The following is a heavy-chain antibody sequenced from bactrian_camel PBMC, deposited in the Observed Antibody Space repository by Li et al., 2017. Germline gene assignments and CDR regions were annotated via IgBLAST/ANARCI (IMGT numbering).Heavy chain of an antibody. V-gene: IGHV3S53*01. CDR3: AALRPLGGDVLSQGGYRY. D-gene: IGHD3*01. CDR1: GSTASRKC. J-gene: IGHJ4*01. Sequence: HVQLVESGGDSVQAGGSLRLSCVVSGSTASRKCMVWFRQAPGKEREGVAAITDGTGGTYYADSVKGRFTISRDNNKNTVYLQMNSLRPEDTATYYCAALRPLGGDVLSQGGYRYWGQGTQVTVS. CDR2: ITDGTGGT.